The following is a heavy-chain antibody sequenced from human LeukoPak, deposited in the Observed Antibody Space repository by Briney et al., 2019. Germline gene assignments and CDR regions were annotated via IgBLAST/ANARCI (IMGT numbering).Heavy chain of an antibody. CDR2: ISGSGGST. D-gene: IGHD2-2*01. J-gene: IGHJ4*02. CDR1: GFTFSSYW. CDR3: AKDLRNKYQPTL. Sequence: GGSLRLSCAASGFTFSSYWMSWVRQAPGKGLEWVSAISGSGGSTYYADSVKGRFTTSRDNSKNTLYLQMNSLRAEDTAVYYCAKDLRNKYQPTLWGQGTLVTVSS. V-gene: IGHV3-23*01.